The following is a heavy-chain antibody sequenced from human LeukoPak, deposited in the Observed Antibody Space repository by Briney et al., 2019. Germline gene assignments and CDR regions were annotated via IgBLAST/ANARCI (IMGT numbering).Heavy chain of an antibody. CDR2: IKQDGSEK. CDR1: GFTFSSSW. Sequence: GGSLRLSCVATGFTFSSSWMSWVRQAPGKGLEWVANIKQDGSEKSYVESVRGRFTISRDNAKNSLYLQLNSLRAEDTALYYCARDNPPDYWGQGTLVTVSS. J-gene: IGHJ4*02. V-gene: IGHV3-7*03. CDR3: ARDNPPDY.